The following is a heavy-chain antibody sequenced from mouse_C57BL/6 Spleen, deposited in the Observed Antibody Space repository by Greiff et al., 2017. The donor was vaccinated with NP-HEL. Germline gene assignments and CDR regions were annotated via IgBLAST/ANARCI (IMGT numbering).Heavy chain of an antibody. CDR3: ARENYYGSSPWFAY. V-gene: IGHV1-80*01. J-gene: IGHJ3*01. D-gene: IGHD1-1*01. CDR2: IYPGDGDT. CDR1: GYAFSSYW. Sequence: VQLQQSGAELVKPGASVKISCKASGYAFSSYWMNWVKQRPGKGLEWIGQIYPGDGDTNYNGKFKGKATLTADKSSSTAYMQLSSLTSEDSAVYFCARENYYGSSPWFAYWGQGTLVTVSA.